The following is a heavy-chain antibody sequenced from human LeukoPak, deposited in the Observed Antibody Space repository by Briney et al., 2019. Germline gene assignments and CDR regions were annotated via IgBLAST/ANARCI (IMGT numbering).Heavy chain of an antibody. Sequence: ASVKASCKASGYTFTGYYMHWVRQAPGQGLQWMGWINPNSGGTNCAQEFEGRVTMTRDTSISTAYMELSGLRSDDTAIYYCATLGDISGYYLRDYWGQGTLVTVSS. CDR1: GYTFTGYY. J-gene: IGHJ4*02. CDR3: ATLGDISGYYLRDY. CDR2: INPNSGGT. D-gene: IGHD3-22*01. V-gene: IGHV1-2*02.